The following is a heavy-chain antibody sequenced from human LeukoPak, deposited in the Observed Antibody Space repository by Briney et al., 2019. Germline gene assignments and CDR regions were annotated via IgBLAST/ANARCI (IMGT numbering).Heavy chain of an antibody. Sequence: GGSLRLSCAAFGFSFSNYGMNWVRQAPGKGLEWVSGITGSGDRTYYADSVKGRFTISRDNSKNTVYLQMNSLRDEDTAVYYCAQDGARLRFDYWGQGTLVTVSS. V-gene: IGHV3-23*01. D-gene: IGHD3-3*01. CDR3: AQDGARLRFDY. CDR2: ITGSGDRT. J-gene: IGHJ4*02. CDR1: GFSFSNYG.